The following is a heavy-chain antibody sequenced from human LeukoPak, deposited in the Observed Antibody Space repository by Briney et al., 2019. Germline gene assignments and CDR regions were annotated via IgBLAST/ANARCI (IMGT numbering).Heavy chain of an antibody. CDR1: GFTFSSYW. J-gene: IGHJ6*03. CDR3: TRDIVVVPAASDYYYYYMDV. D-gene: IGHD2-2*01. CDR2: IRSKAYGGTT. V-gene: IGHV3-49*04. Sequence: GGSLRLSCAASGFTFSSYWMHWVRQAPGKGLEWVGFIRSKAYGGTTEYAASVKGRFTISRDDSKSIAYLQMNSLKTEDTAVYYCTRDIVVVPAASDYYYYYMDVWGKGTTVTVSS.